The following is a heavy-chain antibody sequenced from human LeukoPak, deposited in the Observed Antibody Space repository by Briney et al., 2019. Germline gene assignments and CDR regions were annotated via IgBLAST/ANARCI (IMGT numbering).Heavy chain of an antibody. J-gene: IGHJ4*02. Sequence: PSGTLSLTCAVSGGSISSSNWWNWVRQPPGKGLEWIGEIYYNGNTNYNPSLKSRVTMSVDESKNQFSLNLSSLTAADTAVYYCARDRFMENYFDYWGQGTLVTVSS. CDR2: IYYNGNT. CDR3: ARDRFMENYFDY. V-gene: IGHV4-4*02. D-gene: IGHD1-1*01. CDR1: GGSISSSNW.